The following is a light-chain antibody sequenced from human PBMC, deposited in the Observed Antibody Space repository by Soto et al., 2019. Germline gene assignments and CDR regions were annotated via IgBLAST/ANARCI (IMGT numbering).Light chain of an antibody. V-gene: IGKV3-11*01. CDR1: QSISDT. CDR2: DAS. J-gene: IGKJ1*01. CDR3: QQRSNWPPWT. Sequence: ERVMTQSPATLSVSPGGRATLSCRASQSISDTLAWYQQKPGQAPRLLIYDASNRATGIPARFSGSGSGTDFTHTISSLEPEDFAVYYCQQRSNWPPWTFGQGTKVDI.